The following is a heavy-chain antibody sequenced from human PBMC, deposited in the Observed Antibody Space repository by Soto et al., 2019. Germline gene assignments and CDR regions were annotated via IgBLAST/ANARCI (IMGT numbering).Heavy chain of an antibody. Sequence: EVQLLESGGGLVKPGGSLRLSCAASGFAFGRYALSWVRQAPGKGLEWVSAMGGSVDSKSYADSVKGRFTISRDDPKNTLFLEMNSLRHEDTAMSFCARDQISGWYDNWGQGTLVTVSS. CDR1: GFAFGRYA. D-gene: IGHD6-19*01. CDR3: ARDQISGWYDN. J-gene: IGHJ5*02. CDR2: MGGSVDSK. V-gene: IGHV3-23*01.